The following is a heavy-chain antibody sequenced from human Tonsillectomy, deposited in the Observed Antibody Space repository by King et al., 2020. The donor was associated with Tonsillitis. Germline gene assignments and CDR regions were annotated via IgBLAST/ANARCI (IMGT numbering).Heavy chain of an antibody. Sequence: QLVQSGAEVKKPGASVKVSCKASGYTFTNHDINWVRQATGQGLEWMGWMNPNSGGTVYAQKFQGSVTMTRDTSISTAYMELSSLSSDDTAGYYCARGAIWFGNYGMDAWGQGTAVTVSS. CDR2: MNPNSGGT. J-gene: IGHJ6*02. D-gene: IGHD3-10*01. V-gene: IGHV1-8*02. CDR1: GYTFTNHD. CDR3: ARGAIWFGNYGMDA.